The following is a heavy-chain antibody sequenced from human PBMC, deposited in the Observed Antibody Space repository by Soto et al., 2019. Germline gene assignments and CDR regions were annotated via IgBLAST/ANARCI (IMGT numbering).Heavy chain of an antibody. CDR2: IIPIFGTA. CDR3: ARAAPDSGSDGEYYCDY. CDR1: GGTFSSYA. V-gene: IGHV1-69*06. Sequence: QVQLVQSGAEVKQPGSSVTVSCTASGGTFSSYAISWVRQAPGPGLEWMGGIIPIFGTANYAQKFQGRVTSTADKSTRTAYRELSSLRSEDTAVYDCARAAPDSGSDGEYYCDYGGQGTLVTVSS. J-gene: IGHJ4*02. D-gene: IGHD1-26*01.